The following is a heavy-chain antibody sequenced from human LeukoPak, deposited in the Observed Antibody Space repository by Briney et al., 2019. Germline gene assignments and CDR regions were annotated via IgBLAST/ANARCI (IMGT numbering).Heavy chain of an antibody. CDR2: INHCGST. J-gene: IGHJ4*02. CDR1: GGAFSCYY. D-gene: IGHD6-13*01. Sequence: SETLSLTCAVYGGAFSCYYWGWIPPPPREGLEWGGGINHCGSTNYNPSLKSRVTISVDTSQKQFSLRLTSVTAADTAVYYCARGRYLTTRGGAAAGFLDYWGQGSLVSVST. CDR3: ARGRYLTTRGGAAAGFLDY. V-gene: IGHV4-34*01.